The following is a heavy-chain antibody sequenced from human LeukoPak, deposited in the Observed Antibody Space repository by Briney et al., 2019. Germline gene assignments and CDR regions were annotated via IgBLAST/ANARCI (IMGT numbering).Heavy chain of an antibody. J-gene: IGHJ5*02. Sequence: GGSLRLSCAASGFPFSSHAMSWVRQAPGKGLEWVSTINTGGGGTYYADSVKGRFTISRDNSKNTLYLQMNSLRAEDTAVYYCARGAGGSYSYYFDPWGQGTLVTVSS. CDR3: ARGAGGSYSYYFDP. CDR1: GFPFSSHA. CDR2: INTGGGGT. D-gene: IGHD1-26*01. V-gene: IGHV3-23*01.